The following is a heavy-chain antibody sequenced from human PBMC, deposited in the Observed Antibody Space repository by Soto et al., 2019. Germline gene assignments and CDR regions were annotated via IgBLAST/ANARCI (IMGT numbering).Heavy chain of an antibody. CDR3: AKAESSGWYYSLDY. CDR1: GLTFDDYA. Sequence: EVQLVESGGGLVQPGKSLRLSCAASGLTFDDYAMHWVRQVPGKGLEWVSGLSWNSGTIDYADSVKGRFTISRDNAKNSLHLQMNSLKPEDTAFYYCAKAESSGWYYSLDYWGQGTLVTVSS. J-gene: IGHJ4*02. CDR2: LSWNSGTI. V-gene: IGHV3-9*01. D-gene: IGHD6-19*01.